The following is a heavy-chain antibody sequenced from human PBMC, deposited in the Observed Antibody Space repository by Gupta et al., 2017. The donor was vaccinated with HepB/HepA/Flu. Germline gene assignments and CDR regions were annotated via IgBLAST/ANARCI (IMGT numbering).Heavy chain of an antibody. V-gene: IGHV3-33*01. J-gene: IGHJ4*02. CDR3: ARSLIDSATTFDY. CDR2: IWYDGSNK. CDR1: GFTFSSYG. Sequence: QVQLVESGGGVVQPGRSLRLSCAASGFTFSSYGMHWVRQAPGKGLEWVAVIWYDGSNKYYADSVKGRFTISRDNSKNTLYLQMNSLRAEDTAVYYCARSLIDSATTFDYWGQGTLVTVSS. D-gene: IGHD3-22*01.